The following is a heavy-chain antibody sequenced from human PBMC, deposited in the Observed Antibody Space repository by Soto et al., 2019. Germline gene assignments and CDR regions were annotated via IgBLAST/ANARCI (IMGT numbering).Heavy chain of an antibody. D-gene: IGHD1-1*01. CDR1: GFAFGSYA. CDR2: IRHDGSSK. CDR3: ARVSAGHKGNDHGPTDCDFGA. Sequence: QIQLLESGGGVVEPGGSVRLSCAASGFAFGSYAFHWVRQAPGKGLEWVAVIRHDGSSKYYADSVTGGFTISRDNMKNKVFLELNNVRAEDTALYHCARVSAGHKGNDHGPTDCDFGAWGQGILVTVSS. J-gene: IGHJ4*02. V-gene: IGHV3-33*01.